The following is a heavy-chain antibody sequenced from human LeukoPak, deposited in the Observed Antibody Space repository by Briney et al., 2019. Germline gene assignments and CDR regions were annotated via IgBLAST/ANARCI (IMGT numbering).Heavy chain of an antibody. CDR1: GFTFSSYA. V-gene: IGHV3-30-3*01. CDR3: ARGLLWFGESRYNWFDP. CDR2: ISYDGSNK. D-gene: IGHD3-10*01. J-gene: IGHJ5*02. Sequence: GGSLRLSCAASGFTFSSYAMHWVRQAPGKGLEWVAVISYDGSNKYYADSVKGRFTISRDNSKNTLYLQMNSLRAEDTAVYYCARGLLWFGESRYNWFDPWGQGTLVTVSS.